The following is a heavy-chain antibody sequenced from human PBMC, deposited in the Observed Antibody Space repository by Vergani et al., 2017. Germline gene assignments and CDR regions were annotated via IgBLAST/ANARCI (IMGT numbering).Heavy chain of an antibody. Sequence: QVQLVQSGAEVKKPGSSVKVSCKASGGTFSSYAISWVRQATGQGLEWMGRIIPIFGKANYAQKFQGRVTITADESTSTAYMELCSLRSEDTAVYYCARVRAPGYRCGVDCYTFDYWGQGTLVTVSS. CDR1: GGTFSSYA. D-gene: IGHD2-21*02. V-gene: IGHV1-69*15. CDR2: IIPIFGKA. CDR3: ARVRAPGYRCGVDCYTFDY. J-gene: IGHJ4*02.